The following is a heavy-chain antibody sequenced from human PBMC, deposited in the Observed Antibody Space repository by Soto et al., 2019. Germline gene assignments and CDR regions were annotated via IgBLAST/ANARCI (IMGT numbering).Heavy chain of an antibody. CDR2: ISSSSSYI. CDR1: GFTFTSYS. Sequence: PGGSLRLSCAASGFTFTSYSMNWVRQAPGKGLEWVSAISSSSSYIYYADSVKGRFTISRDNAKNSLYLKMKSLRAKDTAVYYCARGVEYGSSSDYWGQGTLVTVSS. D-gene: IGHD6-13*01. J-gene: IGHJ4*02. V-gene: IGHV3-21*01. CDR3: ARGVEYGSSSDY.